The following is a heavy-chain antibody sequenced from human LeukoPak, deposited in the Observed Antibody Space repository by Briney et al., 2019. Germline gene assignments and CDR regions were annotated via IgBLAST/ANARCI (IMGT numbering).Heavy chain of an antibody. Sequence: SGPTLVNPTQTLTLTCIFSGFSLTTSGAGGGWIRQPPGKALEWLALIRWDNDKRYRPSLKSRLTVTKDTSKNQVVLTMTNMDPVDTATYYCAHHRDYYESSAYYYDYWGQGALVTVSS. CDR2: IRWDNDK. CDR3: AHHRDYYESSAYYYDY. V-gene: IGHV2-5*02. D-gene: IGHD3-22*01. CDR1: GFSLTTSGAG. J-gene: IGHJ4*02.